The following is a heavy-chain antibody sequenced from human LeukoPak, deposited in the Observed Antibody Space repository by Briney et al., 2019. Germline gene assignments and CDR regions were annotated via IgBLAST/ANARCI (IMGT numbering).Heavy chain of an antibody. J-gene: IGHJ4*02. CDR1: GFTFSSYA. CDR2: IFGSGGSA. D-gene: IGHD6-19*01. CDR3: GKTTTGYSSGRNPAWPVDY. Sequence: GGSLRLSCTASGFTFSSYAKYWVRQAPGKGLEWVSGIFGSGGSAHYADSVKGRFTISRDNSQNTVYLQMNSLRAEDTAVYYCGKTTTGYSSGRNPAWPVDYWGQGTLVTVSS. V-gene: IGHV3-23*01.